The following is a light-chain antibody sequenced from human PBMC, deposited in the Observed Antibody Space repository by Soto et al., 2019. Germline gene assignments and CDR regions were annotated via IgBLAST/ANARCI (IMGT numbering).Light chain of an antibody. CDR2: STN. J-gene: IGLJ3*02. CDR1: SGSVSTTNY. CDR3: VLYLSSGISV. Sequence: QAVVTQEPSLSVSPGGTVTLTCTLTSGSVSTTNYPSWYQQTPGQAPRTLLYSTNMRSSGVPDRFSGSILGNKAALTITGAQADDESHYYCVLYLSSGISVFGGGTKVTVL. V-gene: IGLV8-61*01.